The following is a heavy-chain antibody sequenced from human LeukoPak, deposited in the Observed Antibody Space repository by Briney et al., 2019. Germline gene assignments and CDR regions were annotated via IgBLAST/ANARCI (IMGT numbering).Heavy chain of an antibody. CDR1: GFTFSSYA. CDR3: AKDQYGDYAFDI. V-gene: IGHV3-23*01. J-gene: IGHJ3*02. Sequence: PGGSLRLSCAASGFTFSSYAMSWVRQAPGKGLEWVSAISGSGGSTYYADSVKGRFTISRDNSKNTLYLQMNGLRAEDTAVYYCAKDQYGDYAFDIWGQGTMVTVSS. D-gene: IGHD4-17*01. CDR2: ISGSGGST.